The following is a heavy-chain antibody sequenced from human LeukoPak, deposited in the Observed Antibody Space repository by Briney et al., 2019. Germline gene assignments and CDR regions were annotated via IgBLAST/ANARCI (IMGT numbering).Heavy chain of an antibody. V-gene: IGHV3-74*01. Sequence: GGSLRLSCAGSGFTLSSNWMHWVRQGPGKGLVWVSRIYSDGSRTNYADSVKGRFTISGDNAKNTLYLQMNSLRAEGTAVYYCARDAWIWGQGTLVTVSS. J-gene: IGHJ4*02. D-gene: IGHD1-1*01. CDR3: ARDAWI. CDR2: IYSDGSRT. CDR1: GFTLSSNW.